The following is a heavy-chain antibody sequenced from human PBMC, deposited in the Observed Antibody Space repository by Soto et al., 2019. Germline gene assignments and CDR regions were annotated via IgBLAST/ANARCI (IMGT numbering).Heavy chain of an antibody. CDR2: ISAYNGNT. CDR1: GYTFTRYA. J-gene: IGHJ4*02. CDR3: ERDAPTEGY. V-gene: IGHV1-18*01. Sequence: QVPLVQSEAEVKKPGASVKVFCKASGYTFTRYAISLVRQDPGQGLEWMGWISAYNGNTIYEQKLQGRGTITTGTSTRTAYMELRSLRSDDTAVYYCERDAPTEGYWGQGTLVTVSS.